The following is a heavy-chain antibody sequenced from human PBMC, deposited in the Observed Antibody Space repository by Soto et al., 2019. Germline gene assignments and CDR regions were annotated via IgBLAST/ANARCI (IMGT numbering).Heavy chain of an antibody. CDR2: TYHSGNP. Sequence: SETLSLTCGVSGDTISTGGYSWAWIRQPPGKALEWIGHTYHSGNPYYNPSLKSRVIISVDRSKNQFSLKVSSVTAADTAVYYCASVVGAITRFDYWGQGTLVTVSS. D-gene: IGHD1-26*01. CDR1: GDTISTGGYS. V-gene: IGHV4-30-2*01. CDR3: ASVVGAITRFDY. J-gene: IGHJ4*02.